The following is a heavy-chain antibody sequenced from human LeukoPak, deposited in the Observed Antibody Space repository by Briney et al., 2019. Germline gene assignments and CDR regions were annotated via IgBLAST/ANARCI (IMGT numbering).Heavy chain of an antibody. V-gene: IGHV3-23*01. CDR3: ANVVGATTSVGY. CDR2: ISGSDGST. D-gene: IGHD1-26*01. CDR1: GFTFSSYA. Sequence: GGSLRLSCAASGFTFSSYAMSWVRQAPGKGLEWVSAISGSDGSTYYADSVKGRFTISRDNSKNTLYLQMNSLRAEDTAVYYCANVVGATTSVGYWGQGTLVTVSS. J-gene: IGHJ4*02.